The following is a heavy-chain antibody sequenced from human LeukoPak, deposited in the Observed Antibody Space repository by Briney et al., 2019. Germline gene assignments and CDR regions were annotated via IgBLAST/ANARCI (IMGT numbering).Heavy chain of an antibody. Sequence: GGSLRLSCAASGFSFIDYGMHWVRQAPGKGLEWVTFIRNDGGYKYYADSVKGRFSISRDNSKNTLFLQMNSLRIEDTAVYYCAKGKGRLGDYSPFDMWGQGTMVIVSS. J-gene: IGHJ3*02. V-gene: IGHV3-30*02. CDR2: IRNDGGYK. CDR1: GFSFIDYG. CDR3: AKGKGRLGDYSPFDM. D-gene: IGHD4-17*01.